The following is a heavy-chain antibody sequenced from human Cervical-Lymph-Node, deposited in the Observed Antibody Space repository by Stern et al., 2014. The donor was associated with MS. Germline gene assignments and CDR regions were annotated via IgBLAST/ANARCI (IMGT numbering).Heavy chain of an antibody. CDR3: AKGPSPTGTARTTRFDP. CDR2: ISWNSGGI. CDR1: GFTFDDYA. Sequence: VQLVESGGGLVQPGRSLRLSCAASGFTFDDYAMHWVRQAPGKGLEWVSGISWNSGGIGYADSVKGRFTISRDNAKNSLYLQMNSLRAEDTALYYCAKGPSPTGTARTTRFDPWGQGTLVTVSS. D-gene: IGHD4-17*01. V-gene: IGHV3-9*01. J-gene: IGHJ5*02.